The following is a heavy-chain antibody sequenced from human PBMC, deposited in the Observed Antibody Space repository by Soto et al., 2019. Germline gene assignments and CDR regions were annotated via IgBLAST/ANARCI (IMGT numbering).Heavy chain of an antibody. Sequence: QVQLQQWGAGLLKPSETLSLTCAVYGGSFSGYYWSWIRQPPGKGLGWIGEINHSGSTNYNPSLKSRVTISVDTSKNQFSLKLSSVTAADTAVYYCARGPFQGGYAFDYWGQGTLVTVSS. CDR2: INHSGST. D-gene: IGHD5-12*01. CDR3: ARGPFQGGYAFDY. CDR1: GGSFSGYY. V-gene: IGHV4-34*01. J-gene: IGHJ4*02.